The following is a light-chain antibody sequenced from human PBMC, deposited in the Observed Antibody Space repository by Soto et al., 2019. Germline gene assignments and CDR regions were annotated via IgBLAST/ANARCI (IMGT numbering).Light chain of an antibody. V-gene: IGLV1-44*01. CDR2: SNN. Sequence: QSVLTQPPSASGTPGQRVTSSCSGSTSNIGSNTINWYRQLPGTAPKLLIYSNNQRPSGVPDRLAGSKSGTSASLAISGLQSEDEADYYCAAWDDRLNGPVFGGGTKVTVL. J-gene: IGLJ3*02. CDR1: TSNIGSNT. CDR3: AAWDDRLNGPV.